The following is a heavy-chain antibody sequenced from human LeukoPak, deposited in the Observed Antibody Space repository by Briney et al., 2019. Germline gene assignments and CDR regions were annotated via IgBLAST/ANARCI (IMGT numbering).Heavy chain of an antibody. CDR2: INTNTGNP. Sequence: ASVKVSCKASGYTFTGYYMHWVRQAPGQGLEWMGWINTNTGNPTYAQGFTGRFVFSLDTSVSTAYLQISSLKAEDTAVYYCARAGYCSSTSCSAAVDYWGQGTLVTVSS. CDR1: GYTFTGYY. CDR3: ARAGYCSSTSCSAAVDY. J-gene: IGHJ4*02. D-gene: IGHD2-2*01. V-gene: IGHV7-4-1*02.